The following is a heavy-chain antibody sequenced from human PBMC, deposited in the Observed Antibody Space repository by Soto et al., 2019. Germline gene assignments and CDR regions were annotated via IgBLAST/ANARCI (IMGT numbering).Heavy chain of an antibody. CDR3: ARQTTIFGVVIKNAFDY. D-gene: IGHD3-3*01. V-gene: IGHV4-39*01. Sequence: PSETLSLTCTVSGGSVGSSSYYWGWIRQPPGKGLEWIGSIYYSGSNYYSPSLKARVTISVDTSKNQFSLKLSSVTAADTAVYYWARQTTIFGVVIKNAFDYWGRGTLVTVSS. CDR1: GGSVGSSSYY. J-gene: IGHJ4*02. CDR2: IYYSGSN.